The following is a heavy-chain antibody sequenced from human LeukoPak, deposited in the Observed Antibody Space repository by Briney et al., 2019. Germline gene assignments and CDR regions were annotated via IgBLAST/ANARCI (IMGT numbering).Heavy chain of an antibody. Sequence: SETLSLTCAVSGGSISGYYWSWIRQPPGKGLEWIGYIHYTGSTNYKPSLRSRVTISGDTSKNQFSPKLTSVTAADTAVYYCARGRGYYDAFDIWGQGTMVTVSS. D-gene: IGHD3-22*01. V-gene: IGHV4-59*01. J-gene: IGHJ3*02. CDR2: IHYTGST. CDR1: GGSISGYY. CDR3: ARGRGYYDAFDI.